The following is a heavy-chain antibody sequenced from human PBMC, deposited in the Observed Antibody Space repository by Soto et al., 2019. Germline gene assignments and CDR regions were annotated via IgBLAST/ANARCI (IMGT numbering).Heavy chain of an antibody. D-gene: IGHD6-19*01. V-gene: IGHV4-59*11. CDR3: ARVGSSGWSPDY. Sequence: PSETLSLTCTVSGGSISGHYWIWIRQPPGEGMEWIGYIFYSGSTTYNNNPSLKSRVSISVGTSKNQFYLRLSSVTPADTALYYCARVGSSGWSPDYWGQGTLVTVSS. CDR2: IFYSGSTTY. J-gene: IGHJ4*02. CDR1: GGSISGHY.